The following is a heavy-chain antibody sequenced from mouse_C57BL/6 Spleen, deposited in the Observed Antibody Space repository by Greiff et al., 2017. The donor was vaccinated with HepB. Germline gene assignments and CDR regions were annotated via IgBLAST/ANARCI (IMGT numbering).Heavy chain of an antibody. V-gene: IGHV2-2*01. CDR1: GFSLTSYG. Sequence: QVQLQQSGPGLVQPSQSLSITCTVSGFSLTSYGVHWVRQSPGKGLEWLGVIWSGGSTDYNAAFISRLSISKDNSKTQVFFKMNSLQADDTAIYYCARTGVLYGSSYWYFDVWGTGTTVTVSS. D-gene: IGHD1-1*01. CDR3: ARTGVLYGSSYWYFDV. J-gene: IGHJ1*03. CDR2: IWSGGST.